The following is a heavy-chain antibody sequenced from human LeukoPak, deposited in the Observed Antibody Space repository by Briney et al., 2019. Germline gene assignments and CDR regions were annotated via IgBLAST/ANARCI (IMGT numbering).Heavy chain of an antibody. J-gene: IGHJ3*02. Sequence: GESLKISCKGSGYSFTSYWIGWVRQMPGKGLEWMGIIYPGDSGTRYSPSFQGQVTISADKSISTAYLQWSSLKASDTAMYYCARLLATDYYDSSGYYLDAFDIWGRGTMVTVSS. D-gene: IGHD3-22*01. CDR1: GYSFTSYW. CDR2: IYPGDSGT. CDR3: ARLLATDYYDSSGYYLDAFDI. V-gene: IGHV5-51*01.